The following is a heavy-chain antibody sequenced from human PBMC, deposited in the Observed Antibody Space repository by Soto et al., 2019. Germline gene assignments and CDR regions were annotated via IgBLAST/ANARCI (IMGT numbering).Heavy chain of an antibody. Sequence: EVQLVESGGGLVQPGGSLRLSCAASGFTFTNYWMYWVRQAPGKGLEWVSRINSDGSVSSYADSVKGRLTISRDNVKSTLYLQMDSLIAEDTAVYYCARGDCVGGTCYSLAGSFYYYMDVWGKGTTVTVFS. CDR3: ARGDCVGGTCYSLAGSFYYYMDV. CDR1: GFTFTNYW. V-gene: IGHV3-74*02. CDR2: INSDGSVS. D-gene: IGHD2-15*01. J-gene: IGHJ6*03.